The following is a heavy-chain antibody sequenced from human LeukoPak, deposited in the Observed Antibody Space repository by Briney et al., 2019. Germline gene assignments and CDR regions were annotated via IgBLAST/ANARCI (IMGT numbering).Heavy chain of an antibody. CDR1: GGSISSSSYY. J-gene: IGHJ3*02. V-gene: IGHV4-39*07. CDR2: IYYSGST. CDR3: ARARLRITIFGVVRDAFDI. Sequence: PSETLSLTCTVSGGSISSSSYYWGWIRQPPGKGLEWIGSIYYSGSTYYNPSLKSRVTISVDTSKNQFSLKLSSVTAADTAVYYCARARLRITIFGVVRDAFDIWGQGTMVTVSS. D-gene: IGHD3-3*01.